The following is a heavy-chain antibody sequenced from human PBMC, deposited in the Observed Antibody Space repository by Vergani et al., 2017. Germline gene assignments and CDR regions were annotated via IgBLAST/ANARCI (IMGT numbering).Heavy chain of an antibody. J-gene: IGHJ4*02. CDR1: GFTFSTYA. CDR2: ISSDVGST. V-gene: IGHV3-23*01. Sequence: EVQLLESGGGLVQPGGSLRLSCAASGFTFSTYAMTWVRQAPGKGLEWVSTISSDVGSTYYAEPVKGRFTISRDNTKNTLSLQMNSLTAEDTAIYYCAGPQRTSAYYYGWFDYWGQGILVTVSS. D-gene: IGHD3-22*01. CDR3: AGPQRTSAYYYGWFDY.